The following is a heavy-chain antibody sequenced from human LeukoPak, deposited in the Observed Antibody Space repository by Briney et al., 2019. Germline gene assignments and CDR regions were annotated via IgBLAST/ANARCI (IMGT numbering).Heavy chain of an antibody. Sequence: SQTLSLTCTVSGGSISSSSYYWGWIRQPPGKGLEWIGSIYYSGNTYYNPSLKSRITISVDTSKNQFSLKLSSVTAADTAVYYCARLGTTGTNWYFDLWGRGTLVTVSS. D-gene: IGHD1-1*01. CDR3: ARLGTTGTNWYFDL. CDR1: GGSISSSSYY. CDR2: IYYSGNT. V-gene: IGHV4-39*01. J-gene: IGHJ2*01.